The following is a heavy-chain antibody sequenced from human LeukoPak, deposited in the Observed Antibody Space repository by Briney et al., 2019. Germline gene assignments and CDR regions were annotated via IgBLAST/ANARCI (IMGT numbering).Heavy chain of an antibody. CDR2: IKHRGFGGIT. J-gene: IGHJ4*02. D-gene: IGHD2-21*02. CDR1: GFTFTNAW. CDR3: TTGGDHEGGAFDF. Sequence: GGSLRLSCAASGFTFTNAWMSWVRQSPGKGLEWLGRIKHRGFGGITDYAPPVKGRFTISRDDSKRTLYLQMNSLKAEDSAVYYCTTGGDHEGGAFDFWGQGTLVTVSS. V-gene: IGHV3-15*01.